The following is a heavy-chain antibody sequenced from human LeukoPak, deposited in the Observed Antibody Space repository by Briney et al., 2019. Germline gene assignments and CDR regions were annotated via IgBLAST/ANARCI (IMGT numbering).Heavy chain of an antibody. Sequence: SETLSLTCTVSGDSISSDSYYWGWIRQPPGKGLEWIGGIYYSGSTYYNPFLKSRVTISVDTSKNQFSLKLSSVTAADTAVYYCARHASNLYYDSSGYFDYWGQGTLVTVSS. V-gene: IGHV4-39*01. CDR3: ARHASNLYYDSSGYFDY. D-gene: IGHD3-22*01. CDR1: GDSISSDSYY. CDR2: IYYSGST. J-gene: IGHJ4*02.